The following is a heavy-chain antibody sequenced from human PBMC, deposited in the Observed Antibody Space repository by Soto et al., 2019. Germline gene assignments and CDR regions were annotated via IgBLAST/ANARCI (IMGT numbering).Heavy chain of an antibody. D-gene: IGHD6-13*01. Sequence: SETLSLTCAVSGYSISSGYYWGWIRQLPGKGLEWIGSIYHSGSTYYNPSLKSRVTISVDTSKNQFSLKLSSVTAADTAVYYCARADIRVAAGWFDPWGQGTLVTVSS. V-gene: IGHV4-38-2*01. CDR3: ARADIRVAAGWFDP. CDR1: GYSISSGYY. J-gene: IGHJ5*02. CDR2: IYHSGST.